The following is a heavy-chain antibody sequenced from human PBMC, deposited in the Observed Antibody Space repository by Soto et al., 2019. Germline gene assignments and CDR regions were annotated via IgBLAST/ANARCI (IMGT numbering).Heavy chain of an antibody. V-gene: IGHV3-48*02. CDR2: ISSSSSTI. CDR1: GFTFSSYS. J-gene: IGHJ4*02. Sequence: EVQLVESGGGLVQPGGSLRLSCAASGFTFSSYSMNWVRQAPGKGLEWVSYISSSSSTIYYADSVKGRFTISRDNAKNSLYLQMNSLRDEDTAVYYCAREGLGDSSGYYYGWSDYWGQGTLVTVSS. D-gene: IGHD3-22*01. CDR3: AREGLGDSSGYYYGWSDY.